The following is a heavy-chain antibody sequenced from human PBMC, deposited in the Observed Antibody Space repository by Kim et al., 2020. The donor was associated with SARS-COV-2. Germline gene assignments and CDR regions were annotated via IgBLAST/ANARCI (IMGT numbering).Heavy chain of an antibody. V-gene: IGHV3-23*01. J-gene: IGHJ4*02. D-gene: IGHD4-17*01. CDR2: ISSGGGSI. Sequence: GGSLRLSCAASGFTFSTYAMAWVRQAPGKGLARVAAISSGGGSIYYADSVRGRFTISRDNSKNTLSLEMNSLRAEDTAVYYCTKQTVTTRIPDYWGQGTLVTVSS. CDR3: TKQTVTTRIPDY. CDR1: GFTFSTYA.